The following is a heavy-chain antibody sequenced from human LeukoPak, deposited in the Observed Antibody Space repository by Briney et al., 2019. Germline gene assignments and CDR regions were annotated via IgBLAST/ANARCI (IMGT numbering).Heavy chain of an antibody. Sequence: GGSLRLSCVASGFTFSSYSMNWVRQAPGKGLEWVSSISSSSSYIYYADSVKGRFTISRDNAMNSLYLQMNSLRAEDTAVYYCAKGGGWLYYFDYWGQGTLVTVSS. D-gene: IGHD2-15*01. CDR1: GFTFSSYS. CDR3: AKGGGWLYYFDY. J-gene: IGHJ4*02. V-gene: IGHV3-21*01. CDR2: ISSSSSYI.